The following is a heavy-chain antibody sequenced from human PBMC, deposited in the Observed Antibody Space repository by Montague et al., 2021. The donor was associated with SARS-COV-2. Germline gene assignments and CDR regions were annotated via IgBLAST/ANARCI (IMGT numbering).Heavy chain of an antibody. CDR2: VSYDEDNK. CDR3: ARGRGPETGYHFDY. Sequence: SLRLSCAASGFTFSHYAMNWVRQAPGKGLEWVAFVSYDEDNKFYAESVKGRFSISRDKAKNTLNLEVHSLRPDDTAVYYCARGRGPETGYHFDYWGQGTLVTVSS. J-gene: IGHJ4*02. CDR1: GFTFSHYA. V-gene: IGHV3-30-3*01. D-gene: IGHD3-9*01.